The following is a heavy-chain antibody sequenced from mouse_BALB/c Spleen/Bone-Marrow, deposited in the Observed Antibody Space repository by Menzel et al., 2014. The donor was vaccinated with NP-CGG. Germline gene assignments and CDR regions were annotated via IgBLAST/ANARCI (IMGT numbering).Heavy chain of an antibody. V-gene: IGHV5-6-2*01. CDR3: ARHGGFGNYFDY. J-gene: IGHJ2*01. CDR2: INSNGGSA. D-gene: IGHD1-1*02. Sequence: EVKLVESGGGLVKLGGSLKLSCAASGFTFSSYYMSWVRRTPEKRLELVAAINSNGGSAYYPDTVKGRFTISRDNAKNTLFLQMSSLKSEDTALYYCARHGGFGNYFDYWGQGTTLTVSS. CDR1: GFTFSSYY.